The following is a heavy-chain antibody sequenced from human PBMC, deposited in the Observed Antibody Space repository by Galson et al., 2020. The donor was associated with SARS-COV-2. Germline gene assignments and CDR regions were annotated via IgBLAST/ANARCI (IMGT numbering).Heavy chain of an antibody. CDR1: GFTFDDYA. CDR2: ISWNSGSI. CDR3: VILGFGELALDY. D-gene: IGHD3-10*01. J-gene: IGHJ4*02. Sequence: GGSLRLSCAASGFTFDDYAMHWVRQAPGKGLEWVSGISWNSGSIGYADSVKGRFTISRDNAKNSLYLQMNSLRAEDTALYYCVILGFGELALDYWGQGTLVTVSS. V-gene: IGHV3-9*01.